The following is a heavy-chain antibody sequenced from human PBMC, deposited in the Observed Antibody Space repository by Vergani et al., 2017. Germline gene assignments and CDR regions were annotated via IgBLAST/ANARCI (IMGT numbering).Heavy chain of an antibody. V-gene: IGHV4-59*01. J-gene: IGHJ5*02. CDR3: ARERSNPYYYDRSGYWNWFDP. D-gene: IGHD3-22*01. CDR1: GGSISSYY. CDR2: IYYSGST. Sequence: QVQLQESGPGLVKPSETLSLPCTVSGGSISSYYWSWIRQPPGKGLEWIGYIYYSGSTNYNPSLKSRVTISVDTSKNQFSRNLSSVTAADTPVYYCARERSNPYYYDRSGYWNWFDPWGQGTLVTVSS.